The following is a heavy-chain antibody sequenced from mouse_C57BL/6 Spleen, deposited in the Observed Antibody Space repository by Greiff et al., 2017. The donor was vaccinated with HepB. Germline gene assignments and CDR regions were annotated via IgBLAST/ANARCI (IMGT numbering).Heavy chain of an antibody. Sequence: QVQLKQSGPELVKPGASVKISCKASGYAFSSSWMNWVKQRPGKGLEWIGRIYPGDGDTNYNGKFKGKATLTADKSSSTAYMQLSSLTSEDSAVYFCARGYMDGNYFDYWGQGTTLTVSS. V-gene: IGHV1-82*01. J-gene: IGHJ2*01. D-gene: IGHD1-1*02. CDR3: ARGYMDGNYFDY. CDR2: IYPGDGDT. CDR1: GYAFSSSW.